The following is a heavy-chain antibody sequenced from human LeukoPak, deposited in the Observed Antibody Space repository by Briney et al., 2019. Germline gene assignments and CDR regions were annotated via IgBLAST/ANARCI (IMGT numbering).Heavy chain of an antibody. CDR2: IYYSGST. CDR1: GGSISSGGYY. Sequence: SETLSLTCTVSGGSISSGGYYWRWLRQHPGTGLEWIGYIYYSGSTYYNPSLKSRVTISVDTSKNQFSLKLSSVTAADTAVYYCARTRLMVRGPNGAFDIWGQGTMVTASS. V-gene: IGHV4-31*03. D-gene: IGHD3-10*01. CDR3: ARTRLMVRGPNGAFDI. J-gene: IGHJ3*02.